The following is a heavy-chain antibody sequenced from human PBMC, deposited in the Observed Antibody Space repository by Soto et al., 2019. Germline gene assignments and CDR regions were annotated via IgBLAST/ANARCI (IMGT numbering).Heavy chain of an antibody. CDR1: GFTFSNAW. J-gene: IGHJ4*02. Sequence: EVQLVESGGGLVKPGGSLRLSCAASGFTFSNAWMSWVRQAPGKGLEWVGRIKSKTDGGTTDYAAPVKGRFTISRDDSKNTLYLQMNGLKPEDTAVYYCPPVPLGGEPNYWGQGTLVTVS. CDR2: IKSKTDGGTT. V-gene: IGHV3-15*01. D-gene: IGHD3-16*01. CDR3: PPVPLGGEPNY.